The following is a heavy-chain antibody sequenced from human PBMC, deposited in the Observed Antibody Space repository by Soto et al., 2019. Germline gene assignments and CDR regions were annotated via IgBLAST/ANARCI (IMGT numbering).Heavy chain of an antibody. CDR1: GFTFSSYA. D-gene: IGHD3-9*01. J-gene: IGHJ4*02. Sequence: EVQLLESGGGLVQPGGSLRLCCAASGFTFSSYAMSWVRQAPGKGLEWVSAISGSGGSTYYADSVKGRFTISRDNSKNTLYLQMNSLRAEDTAVYYCATTARILTGPPYSWGQGTLVTVSS. CDR3: ATTARILTGPPYS. V-gene: IGHV3-23*01. CDR2: ISGSGGST.